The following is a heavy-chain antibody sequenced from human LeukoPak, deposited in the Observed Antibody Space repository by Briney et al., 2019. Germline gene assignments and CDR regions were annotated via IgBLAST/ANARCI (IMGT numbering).Heavy chain of an antibody. V-gene: IGHV3-53*05. Sequence: PGGSLRLSCAVSGYIVSGKYMGWVRQAPGKGLEWVSVIYSGGSTYYTDSVKGRFTISRDNAKNSLYLQMNSLRAEDTALYYCAKDISHYYDSSGYLGFDYWGQGTLVTVSS. CDR1: GYIVSGKY. J-gene: IGHJ4*02. D-gene: IGHD3-22*01. CDR2: IYSGGST. CDR3: AKDISHYYDSSGYLGFDY.